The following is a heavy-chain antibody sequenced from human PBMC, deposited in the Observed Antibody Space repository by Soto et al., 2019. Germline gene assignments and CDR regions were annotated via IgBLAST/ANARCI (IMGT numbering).Heavy chain of an antibody. J-gene: IGHJ6*02. V-gene: IGHV3-66*01. D-gene: IGHD3-10*01. Sequence: EVQLVESGGGLVQPGGSLRLSCAASGFTVSSNYMSWVRQAPGKGLEWVSVIYSGDSTYYADSVKGRFTISRDSSKNTLYLQMNSLRAEDTAVYYCAREGRTLYGMDVWGQGTTVTVSS. CDR3: AREGRTLYGMDV. CDR2: IYSGDST. CDR1: GFTVSSNY.